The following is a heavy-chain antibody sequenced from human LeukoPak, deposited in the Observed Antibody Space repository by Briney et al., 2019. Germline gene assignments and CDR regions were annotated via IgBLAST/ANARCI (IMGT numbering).Heavy chain of an antibody. CDR3: ARARTTGTTGYYGMDV. D-gene: IGHD1-1*01. Sequence: SGTLSLTCTVSGASMNTTNFYWAWIRQPPGKGLESIGSIYYSGSTYYNPSLKSRVTISVDTSKNQFSLKLSSVTAADTAVYYCARARTTGTTGYYGMDVWGQGTTVTVSS. V-gene: IGHV4-39*07. CDR1: GASMNTTNFY. J-gene: IGHJ6*02. CDR2: IYYSGST.